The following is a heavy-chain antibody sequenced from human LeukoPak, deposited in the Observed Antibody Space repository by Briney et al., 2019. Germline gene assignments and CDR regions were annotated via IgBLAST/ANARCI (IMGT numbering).Heavy chain of an antibody. Sequence: GASVKVSCKASGYTFTSYGISWVRQAPGQGLEWMGGIIPIFGTTNYARKFQGRVTITADESTSTAYMELSSLRSEDAAVYYCAREGAAAGVSVPWFDPWGQGTLVTVSS. V-gene: IGHV1-69*13. CDR2: IIPIFGTT. CDR3: AREGAAAGVSVPWFDP. D-gene: IGHD6-13*01. CDR1: GYTFTSYG. J-gene: IGHJ5*02.